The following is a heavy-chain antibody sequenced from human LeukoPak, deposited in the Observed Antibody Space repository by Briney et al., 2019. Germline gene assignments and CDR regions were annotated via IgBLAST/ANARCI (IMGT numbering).Heavy chain of an antibody. CDR2: INPSGGST. Sequence: ASVKVSCKASGYTFTSYYMHWVRQAPGQGLEWMGIINPSGGSTSYAQKFQGRVTMTRDTSTSTVYMELSSLRSEDTAVYYCASDQATVTTVGWFDPWGQGTLVTVSS. CDR3: ASDQATVTTVGWFDP. D-gene: IGHD4-17*01. V-gene: IGHV1-46*01. J-gene: IGHJ5*02. CDR1: GYTFTSYY.